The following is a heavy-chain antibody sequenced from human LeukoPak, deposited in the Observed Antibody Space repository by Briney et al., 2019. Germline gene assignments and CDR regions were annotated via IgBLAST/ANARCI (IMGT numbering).Heavy chain of an antibody. V-gene: IGHV3-48*04. CDR3: ARAQKYSYDAFDI. J-gene: IGHJ3*02. CDR2: ISSGSGTI. CDR1: GSTFSSYS. D-gene: IGHD4-11*01. Sequence: GGSLRLSCAASGSTFSSYSMNWVRQAPGKGLEYVSYISSGSGTIYYADSVKGRFTISRDNAKNSLYLQMNSLSAEDTAVYYCARAQKYSYDAFDIWGQGTMVAVSS.